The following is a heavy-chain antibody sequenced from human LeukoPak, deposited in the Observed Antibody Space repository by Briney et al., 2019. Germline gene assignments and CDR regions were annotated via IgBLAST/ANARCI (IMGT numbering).Heavy chain of an antibody. CDR3: ARHGCSYGLVEGDWFDP. CDR2: IYYSGST. D-gene: IGHD5-18*01. Sequence: SETLSLTCTVSGGSISSYYWSWIRQPPGKGLEWIGYIYYSGSTNYNPSLKSRVTISVDTSKNQFALKLSSVTASDTAVYYCARHGCSYGLVEGDWFDPWGQGTLVTVSS. J-gene: IGHJ5*02. V-gene: IGHV4-59*08. CDR1: GGSISSYY.